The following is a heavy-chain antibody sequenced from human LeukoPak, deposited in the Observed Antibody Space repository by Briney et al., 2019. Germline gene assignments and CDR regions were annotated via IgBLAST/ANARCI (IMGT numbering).Heavy chain of an antibody. J-gene: IGHJ4*02. CDR2: ISSSGGST. D-gene: IGHD6-13*01. Sequence: PGGSLRLSCAASGFTFSTYAMSWVRQAPGKGLEWVSAISSSGGSTYYADSVKGRFTTSRDNSKNTLYLQMNSLRAEDTAVYYCAKYCGYSSSWYKLGFDYWGQGTLVTVSS. V-gene: IGHV3-23*01. CDR1: GFTFSTYA. CDR3: AKYCGYSSSWYKLGFDY.